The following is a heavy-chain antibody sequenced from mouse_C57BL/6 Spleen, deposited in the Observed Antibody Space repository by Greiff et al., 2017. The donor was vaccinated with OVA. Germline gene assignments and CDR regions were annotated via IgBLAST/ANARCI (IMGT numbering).Heavy chain of an antibody. CDR1: GYAFTNYL. CDR2: INPGSGGT. V-gene: IGHV1-54*01. D-gene: IGHD4-1*01. Sequence: VQLQQSGAELVRPGTSVKVSCKASGYAFTNYLIEWVKQRPGQGLEWIGVINPGSGGTNYNEKFKGKATLTADKSSSTAYMQLSSLTSEDSAVYFCVRSSNWDVEFAYWGQGTLVTVSA. CDR3: VRSSNWDVEFAY. J-gene: IGHJ3*01.